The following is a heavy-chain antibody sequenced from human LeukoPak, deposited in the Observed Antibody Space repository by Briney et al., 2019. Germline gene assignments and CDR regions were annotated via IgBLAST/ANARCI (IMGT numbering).Heavy chain of an antibody. D-gene: IGHD3-22*01. CDR3: AKSLESSAYYYVQYDAFDI. CDR2: INPIFGTT. V-gene: IGHV1-69*06. Sequence: GSSVKVSCKASGGTFSSYGITWVRQAPGQGLEWMGRINPIFGTTDYAQKFQGRVTITADKSTSTAYMELSSLRSEDTAMYYCAKSLESSAYYYVQYDAFDIWGQGTVVTVSS. CDR1: GGTFSSYG. J-gene: IGHJ3*02.